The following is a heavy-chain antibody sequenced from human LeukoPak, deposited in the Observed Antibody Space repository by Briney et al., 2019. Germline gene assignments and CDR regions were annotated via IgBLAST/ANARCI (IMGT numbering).Heavy chain of an antibody. CDR3: ARGGLGGEALEV. V-gene: IGHV3-66*02. CDR2: IHSGGTA. J-gene: IGHJ3*01. CDR1: GFTVSGHY. Sequence: QPGRSLRLSCAASGFTVSGHYMSWVRQAPGKGLEWVSVIHSGGTAYYADSVKGRFTISRDNSKNTLFLQLNSLRPEDTALYYCARGGLGGEALEVWGQGTMVTVSS. D-gene: IGHD3-10*01.